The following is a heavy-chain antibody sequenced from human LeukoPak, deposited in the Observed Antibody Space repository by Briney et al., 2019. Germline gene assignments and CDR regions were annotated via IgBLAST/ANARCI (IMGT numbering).Heavy chain of an antibody. J-gene: IGHJ6*02. V-gene: IGHV3-11*06. D-gene: IGHD4-17*01. CDR3: ARDLYGDYGGYYNYGMDV. Sequence: GGSLRLSCAASGFTFSDYYMSWIRQAPGKGLEWVSYISSSSKSYTHYADSVKGRLTISRDNAKKSLHLQMNSLRAEDTAVYYCARDLYGDYGGYYNYGMDVWGQETTVTVSS. CDR2: ISSSSKSYT. CDR1: GFTFSDYY.